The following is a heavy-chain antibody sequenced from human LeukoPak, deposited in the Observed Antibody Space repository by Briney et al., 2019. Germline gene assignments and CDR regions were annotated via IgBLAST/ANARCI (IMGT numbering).Heavy chain of an antibody. CDR2: IVVGSGNT. CDR3: AALGYDILTGYYKDYYFDY. CDR1: GFTFTSSA. D-gene: IGHD3-9*01. V-gene: IGHV1-58*01. J-gene: IGHJ4*02. Sequence: ASVKVSCKASGFTFTSSAVQWVRQARGQRLEWIGWIVVGSGNTNYAQKFQERVTITRDMSTSTAYMELSSLRSEDTAVYYCAALGYDILTGYYKDYYFDYWGQGTLVTVSS.